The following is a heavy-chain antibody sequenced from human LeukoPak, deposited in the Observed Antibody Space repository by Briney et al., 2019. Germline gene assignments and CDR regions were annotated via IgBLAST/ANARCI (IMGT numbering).Heavy chain of an antibody. CDR3: AKDAVTALAGYYYYMDV. V-gene: IGHV3-30*02. CDR1: GFTFSSYG. Sequence: GGSLRLSCVASGFTFSSYGMHWVRQAPGRGLEGVAFIRYDGSNKYYVDSVKGRFTISKDNSKNTLYLQMNSLRTEDTAFYYCAKDAVTALAGYYYYMDVWGKGTMVTVSS. J-gene: IGHJ6*03. CDR2: IRYDGSNK. D-gene: IGHD6-19*01.